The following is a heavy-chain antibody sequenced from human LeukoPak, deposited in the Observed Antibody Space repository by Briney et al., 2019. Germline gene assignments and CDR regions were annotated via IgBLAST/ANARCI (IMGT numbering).Heavy chain of an antibody. V-gene: IGHV1-2*02. CDR3: ARGVPAAINYYYYMDV. Sequence: ASVKVSCKASGYTFTGYYMHWVRQAPGQGLEWMGWINPNRGGTNYAQKFQGRVTMTRDTSISTAYMELSRLRSDDTAVYYCARGVPAAINYYYYMDVWGKGTTVTVSS. D-gene: IGHD2-2*01. CDR1: GYTFTGYY. J-gene: IGHJ6*03. CDR2: INPNRGGT.